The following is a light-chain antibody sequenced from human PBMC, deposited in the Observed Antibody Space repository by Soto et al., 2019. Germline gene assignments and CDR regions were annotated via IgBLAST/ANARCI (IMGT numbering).Light chain of an antibody. V-gene: IGLV1-44*01. J-gene: IGLJ2*01. Sequence: QPVLTQPPSASGTPGQRVTISCSGSSSNIGSNTVNWYQQLPGTAPKLLIYSNNQRPSGVPDRFSGSKSGTSASLAISGLQSEDEADYYCAAWDDSLNGREVVFGGGTKLTVL. CDR2: SNN. CDR3: AAWDDSLNGREVV. CDR1: SSNIGSNT.